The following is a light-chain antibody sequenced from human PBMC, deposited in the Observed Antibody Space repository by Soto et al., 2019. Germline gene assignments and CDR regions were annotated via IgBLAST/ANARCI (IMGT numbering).Light chain of an antibody. Sequence: SALTQPASVSGSPGQSITISCTGTSSDVGVYNHVSWYQHHPGKAPQLMIYEVTNRPSGVSHRFSGSKSGNTASLTISGLQAEDEAHYYCSSYTSSSTYVFGTGTKVTVL. CDR2: EVT. V-gene: IGLV2-14*01. CDR3: SSYTSSSTYV. J-gene: IGLJ1*01. CDR1: SSDVGVYNH.